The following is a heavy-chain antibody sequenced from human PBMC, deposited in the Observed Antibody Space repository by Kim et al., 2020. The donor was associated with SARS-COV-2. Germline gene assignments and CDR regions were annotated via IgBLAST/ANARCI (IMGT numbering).Heavy chain of an antibody. V-gene: IGHV1-69*13. J-gene: IGHJ4*02. CDR1: GGTFSSYA. D-gene: IGHD6-6*01. CDR3: ARESSIAAHLFDY. Sequence: SVKVSCKASGGTFSSYAISWVRQAPGQGLEWMGGIIPIFGTANYAQKFQGRVTITADESTSTAYMELSSLRSEDTAVYYCARESSIAAHLFDYWGQGTLVTVSS. CDR2: IIPIFGTA.